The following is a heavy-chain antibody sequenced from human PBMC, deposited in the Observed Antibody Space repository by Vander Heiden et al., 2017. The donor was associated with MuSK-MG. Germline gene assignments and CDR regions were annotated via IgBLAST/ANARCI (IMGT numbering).Heavy chain of an antibody. Sequence: GKGLEWVSYIRSSSSTIYYADSVKGRFTISRDNAKNSLYLQMNSLRAEDTAVYYCARPNFYDGRGWDYYQYGMDVWGQGTTVTVSS. J-gene: IGHJ6*02. CDR3: ARPNFYDGRGWDYYQYGMDV. D-gene: IGHD3-22*01. CDR2: IRSSSSTI. V-gene: IGHV3-48*04.